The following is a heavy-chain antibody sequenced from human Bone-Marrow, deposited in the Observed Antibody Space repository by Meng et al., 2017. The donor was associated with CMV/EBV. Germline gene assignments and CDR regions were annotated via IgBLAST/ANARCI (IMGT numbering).Heavy chain of an antibody. CDR3: ASGAHCSSSSVGSGGCWFDP. J-gene: IGHJ5*02. V-gene: IGHV4-61*01. Sequence: GSLRLSCTVSGGSVSSGSYYWSWIRQPPGKGLEWIGYIYYSGSTNYNPSLKSRVTISVDTSKNQFSLKLSSVTAADTAVYYCASGAHCSSSSVGSGGCWFDPWGQGTLVTVYS. CDR2: IYYSGST. CDR1: GGSVSSGSYY. D-gene: IGHD2-2*01.